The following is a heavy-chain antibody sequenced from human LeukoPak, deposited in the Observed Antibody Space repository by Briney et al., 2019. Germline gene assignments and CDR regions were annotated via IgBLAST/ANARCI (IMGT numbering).Heavy chain of an antibody. D-gene: IGHD3-10*01. Sequence: GGSLRLSCAASGFTFSSYAMNWVRQAPGKGLEWVSVISGSDGSTYYADSVKGRFTISRDNSKNTLYLQMNSLRAEDTAVYYCARNRGSGSSYYYYYYYMDVWGKGTTVTISS. CDR1: GFTFSSYA. J-gene: IGHJ6*03. V-gene: IGHV3-23*01. CDR2: ISGSDGST. CDR3: ARNRGSGSSYYYYYYYMDV.